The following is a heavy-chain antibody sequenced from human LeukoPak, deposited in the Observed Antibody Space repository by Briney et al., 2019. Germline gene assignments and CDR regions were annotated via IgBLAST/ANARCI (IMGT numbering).Heavy chain of an antibody. J-gene: IGHJ4*02. V-gene: IGHV1-2*02. Sequence: GASVKVSCKASGYTFTGYYIHWVRQAPGQGLEWMGWINPNSGGTNYAQKFQGRVTMTRDTSSSTAYMELSSLRSDDTAVYYCEKRGYNHDSYYFDYWGQGTLVTVSS. CDR1: GYTFTGYY. CDR2: INPNSGGT. CDR3: EKRGYNHDSYYFDY. D-gene: IGHD5-18*01.